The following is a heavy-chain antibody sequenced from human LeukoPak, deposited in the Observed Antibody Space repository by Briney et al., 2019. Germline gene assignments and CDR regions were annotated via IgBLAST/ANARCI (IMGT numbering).Heavy chain of an antibody. Sequence: GGSLRLSCAASGFTLNNYAMHWVRQAPGKGLQWVAVISYDGSNKYYADSVKGRFTISRDNSKNSLYLQMNSLRAEDTAVYYCARGKTGSYYSRGYYMDVWGKGTTVTISS. V-gene: IGHV3-30*04. CDR2: ISYDGSNK. CDR1: GFTLNNYA. D-gene: IGHD3-10*01. J-gene: IGHJ6*03. CDR3: ARGKTGSYYSRGYYMDV.